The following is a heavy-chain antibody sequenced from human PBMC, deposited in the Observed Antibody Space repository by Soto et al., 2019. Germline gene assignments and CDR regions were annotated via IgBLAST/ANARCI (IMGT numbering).Heavy chain of an antibody. CDR3: AREMTIFGVAPGGGVDV. CDR2: IYQTGRT. V-gene: IGHV4-30-2*01. D-gene: IGHD3-3*01. J-gene: IGHJ6*02. CDR1: GGSISTSDYS. Sequence: QLQLQESGSGLVQPSQTLSLTCTASGGSISTSDYSWTWIRQPPGGGLEWIGSIYQTGRTYVIPSLKSRVTMALDKSKNQFYLNLTSVTAADAALYYCAREMTIFGVAPGGGVDVWGQGTTVTVSS.